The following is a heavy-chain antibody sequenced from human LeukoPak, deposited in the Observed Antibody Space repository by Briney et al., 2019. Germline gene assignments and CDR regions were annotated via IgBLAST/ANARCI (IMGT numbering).Heavy chain of an antibody. CDR2: LNTNSGNT. Sequence: ASVKVXCKASGYTFTNYDISWVRQATGQGREGRGWLNTNSGNTGYAQKFQGRVTITRNTYINTAYMQLRSLTSEDTAVYYCARAMCSSSSCFFDPWGQGTLVTVSS. J-gene: IGHJ5*02. CDR3: ARAMCSSSSCFFDP. D-gene: IGHD2-2*01. V-gene: IGHV1-8*03. CDR1: GYTFTNYD.